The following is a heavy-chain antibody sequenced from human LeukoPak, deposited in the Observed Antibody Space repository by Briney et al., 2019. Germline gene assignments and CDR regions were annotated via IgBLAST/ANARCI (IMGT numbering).Heavy chain of an antibody. Sequence: PSETLSLTCTVSGGSISSYYLSWIRQPPGKGLEWIGYIYYSGSTNYNPSLKSRVTISVDTSKNQFSLKLSSVTAADTAVYYCARLITFYYDSSGYADYWGQGTLVTVSS. CDR3: ARLITFYYDSSGYADY. CDR2: IYYSGST. CDR1: GGSISSYY. D-gene: IGHD3-22*01. J-gene: IGHJ4*02. V-gene: IGHV4-59*01.